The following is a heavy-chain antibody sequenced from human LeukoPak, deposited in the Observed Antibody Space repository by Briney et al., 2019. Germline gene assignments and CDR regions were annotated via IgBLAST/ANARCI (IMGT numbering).Heavy chain of an antibody. V-gene: IGHV3-43*01. Sequence: GGSLRLSCAASRFTFDDYTMHWVRQAPGKGLEWVSLISWDGGSTYYADSVKGRFTISRDNSKNSLYLQMNSLRAEDTAVYYCASEVDVWGKGTTVTVSS. CDR2: ISWDGGST. CDR3: ASEVDV. J-gene: IGHJ6*04. D-gene: IGHD3-3*01. CDR1: RFTFDDYT.